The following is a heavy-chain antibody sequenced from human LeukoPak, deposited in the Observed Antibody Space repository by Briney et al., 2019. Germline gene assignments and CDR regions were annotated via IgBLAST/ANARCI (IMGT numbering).Heavy chain of an antibody. CDR1: GGTFSSYA. D-gene: IGHD4-17*01. Sequence: SVKVSSKASGGTFSSYAISWVRQAPGQGLEWMGGIIPIFGTANYAQKFQGRVTITTDESTSTAYMELSSLRSEDTAVYYCAHMTTVSYYFDYWGQGTLVTVSS. CDR3: AHMTTVSYYFDY. V-gene: IGHV1-69*05. CDR2: IIPIFGTA. J-gene: IGHJ4*02.